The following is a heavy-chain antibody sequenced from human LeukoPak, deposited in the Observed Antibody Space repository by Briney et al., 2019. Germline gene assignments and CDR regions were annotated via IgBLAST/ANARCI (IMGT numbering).Heavy chain of an antibody. J-gene: IGHJ4*01. CDR3: ARQGYDSGFDY. CDR2: LFLGGDT. D-gene: IGHD5-12*01. CDR1: GFSFSRYY. V-gene: IGHV3-66*04. Sequence: GGSLRLSCAASGFSFSRYYMSWVRQAPGKGLEWVSVLFLGGDTYYADSVKDRFSISRDSSRETLFLQMNSLRADDTAVYYCARQGYDSGFDYWGHGTMVTVSS.